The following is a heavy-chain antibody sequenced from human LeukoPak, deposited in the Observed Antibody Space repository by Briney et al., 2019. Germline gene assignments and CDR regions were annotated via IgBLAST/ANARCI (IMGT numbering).Heavy chain of an antibody. CDR3: ATPTAGTWHFDY. J-gene: IGHJ4*02. Sequence: GGSLRLSCAASGFTFSSYSMNWVRQAPGKGLEWVSSISSSSTYIYYADSVKGRFTISRDNAKNSLYLQMNSLRAEDTAVYYCATPTAGTWHFDYWGQGTLVTVSS. D-gene: IGHD1-1*01. CDR1: GFTFSSYS. CDR2: ISSSSTYI. V-gene: IGHV3-21*01.